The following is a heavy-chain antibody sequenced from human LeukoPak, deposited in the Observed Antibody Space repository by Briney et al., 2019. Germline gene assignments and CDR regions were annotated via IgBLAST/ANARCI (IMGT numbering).Heavy chain of an antibody. CDR3: ARDRGGRSFDY. J-gene: IGHJ4*02. Sequence: GGSLRLSCAASGFTFSSYGMHWVRQAPGKGLEWVAVIWYDGSNKYYAGSVKGRFTISRDNSKNTLYLQMNSLRAEDTAVYYCARDRGGRSFDYWGQGTLVTVSS. CDR1: GFTFSSYG. D-gene: IGHD1-26*01. V-gene: IGHV3-33*01. CDR2: IWYDGSNK.